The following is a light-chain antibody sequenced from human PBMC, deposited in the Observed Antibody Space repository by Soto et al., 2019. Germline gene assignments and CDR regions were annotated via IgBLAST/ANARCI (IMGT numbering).Light chain of an antibody. CDR2: GAP. J-gene: IGKJ2*01. Sequence: DVHMTQSPSSLSASVGDRVTITCRASQNVWTYLNWYQHKPGKAPTLLIYGAPDLESGVPARFSGTGSGTDFTLTISSLQSEDFATYYCQQSFFIPRTFGQGTKVDIK. CDR3: QQSFFIPRT. V-gene: IGKV1-39*01. CDR1: QNVWTY.